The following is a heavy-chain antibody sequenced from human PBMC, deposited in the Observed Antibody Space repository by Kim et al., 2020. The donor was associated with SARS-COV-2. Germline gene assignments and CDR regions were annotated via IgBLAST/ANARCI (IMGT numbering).Heavy chain of an antibody. CDR3: ASFTIFGVVISPTHYYGMDV. Sequence: SETLSITCTVSGGSISSSSYYWGWIRQPPGKGLEWIGSIYYSGSTYYNPSLKSRVTISVDTSKNQFSLKLSSVTAADTAVYYCASFTIFGVVISPTHYYGMDVWGQGTTVTVSS. J-gene: IGHJ6*02. V-gene: IGHV4-39*01. CDR2: IYYSGST. CDR1: GGSISSSSYY. D-gene: IGHD3-3*01.